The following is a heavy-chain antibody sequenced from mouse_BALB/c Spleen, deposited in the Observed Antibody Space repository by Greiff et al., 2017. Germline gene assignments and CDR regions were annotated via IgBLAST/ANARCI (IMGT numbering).Heavy chain of an antibody. Sequence: QVQLQQSGAELVKPGASVKLSCKASGYTFTSYYMYWVKQRPGQGLEWIGEINPSNGGTNFNEKFKSKATLTVDKSSSTAYMQLSSLTSEDSAVYYCTRVYYYGSSYDYWYFDVWGAGTTVTVSS. D-gene: IGHD1-1*01. CDR3: TRVYYYGSSYDYWYFDV. CDR2: INPSNGGT. J-gene: IGHJ1*01. V-gene: IGHV1S81*02. CDR1: GYTFTSYY.